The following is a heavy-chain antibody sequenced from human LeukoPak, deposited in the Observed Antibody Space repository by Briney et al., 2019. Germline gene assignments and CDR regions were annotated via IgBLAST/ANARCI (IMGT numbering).Heavy chain of an antibody. V-gene: IGHV3-11*05. J-gene: IGHJ6*02. D-gene: IGHD3-10*01. Sequence: GGSLRLSCAASGFTVSSNYMSWVRQAPGKGPEWVSYISSSSSYTNYADSVKGRFTISRDNAKNSLYLQMNSLRAEDTAVYYCARDCMYYYGSGSSYGMDVWGQGTTVTVSS. CDR3: ARDCMYYYGSGSSYGMDV. CDR1: GFTVSSNY. CDR2: ISSSSSYT.